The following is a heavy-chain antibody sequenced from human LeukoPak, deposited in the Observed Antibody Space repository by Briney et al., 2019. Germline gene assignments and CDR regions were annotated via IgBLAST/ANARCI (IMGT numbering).Heavy chain of an antibody. CDR1: GXTFDNYA. J-gene: IGHJ3*02. Sequence: PGGSLRLSCAASGXTFDNYALHWVRQVPGQGRESVSLISLDGDSTYYPDSVKGRFTISRDNSKNSLYLQMNSLRTEVTALYYCAKDIGADYYYDSSGYFIWGQGTMVTVSS. CDR3: AKDIGADYYYDSSGYFI. V-gene: IGHV3-43*02. D-gene: IGHD3-22*01. CDR2: ISLDGDST.